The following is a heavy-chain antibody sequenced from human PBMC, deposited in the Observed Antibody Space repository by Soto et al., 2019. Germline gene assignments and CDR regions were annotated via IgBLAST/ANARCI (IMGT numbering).Heavy chain of an antibody. Sequence: ASVKVSCKASGGTFSSYTISWVRQAPGQGLEWMGRIIPILGIANYAQKFQGRVTITAGKSTSTAYMELSSLRSEDTAVYYCAREEGDHAVFDYWGQGTLVTVSS. D-gene: IGHD2-21*02. V-gene: IGHV1-69*04. J-gene: IGHJ4*02. CDR2: IIPILGIA. CDR3: AREEGDHAVFDY. CDR1: GGTFSSYT.